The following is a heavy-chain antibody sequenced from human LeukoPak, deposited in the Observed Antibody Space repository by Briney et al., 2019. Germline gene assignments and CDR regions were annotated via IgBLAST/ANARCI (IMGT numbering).Heavy chain of an antibody. D-gene: IGHD6-19*01. CDR2: IYYSGST. V-gene: IGHV4-59*01. CDR1: GGSISSYY. CDR3: ARAVAGSDAFDI. Sequence: SETLSLTCTVSGGSISSYYWSWIRQPPGKGLGWIGYIYYSGSTNYNPSLKSRVTISVDTSKNQFSLKLSSVTAADTAVYYCARAVAGSDAFDIWGQGTMVTVSS. J-gene: IGHJ3*02.